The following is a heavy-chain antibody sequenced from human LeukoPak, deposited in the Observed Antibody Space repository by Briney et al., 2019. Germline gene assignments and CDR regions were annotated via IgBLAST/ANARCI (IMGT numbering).Heavy chain of an antibody. CDR3: AKDRDSNRFDP. J-gene: IGHJ5*02. D-gene: IGHD3-10*01. CDR1: GFTFSTYA. CDR2: ITAGGSST. V-gene: IGHV3-23*01. Sequence: PGGSLRLSCAASGFTFSTYAMTWVRQAPGKGLEWVSGITAGGSSTYYADSVKGRFTISRDSSESTLYLQMNSLRAEDTAVYYCAKDRDSNRFDPWGQGTLVTVSS.